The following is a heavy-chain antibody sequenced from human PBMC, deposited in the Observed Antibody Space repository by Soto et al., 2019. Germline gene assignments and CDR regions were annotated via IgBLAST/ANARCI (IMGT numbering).Heavy chain of an antibody. Sequence: QVQLQESGPGLVKPSQTLSLTCTVSGGSISSGGYYWSWIRQHPGKGLEWIGYIYYSGSTYYNPSLKSRVTISVDTSKNQFSLKLSSVTAADTAVYYCARDLGTMVRGVIISHNWFDPWGQGTLVTVSS. J-gene: IGHJ5*02. CDR1: GGSISSGGYY. D-gene: IGHD3-10*01. V-gene: IGHV4-31*03. CDR2: IYYSGST. CDR3: ARDLGTMVRGVIISHNWFDP.